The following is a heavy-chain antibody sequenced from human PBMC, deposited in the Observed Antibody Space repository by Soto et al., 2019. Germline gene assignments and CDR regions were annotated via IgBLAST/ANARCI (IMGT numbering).Heavy chain of an antibody. D-gene: IGHD3-3*01. V-gene: IGHV3-30-3*01. CDR1: GFTFSSYA. CDR2: ISYDGNDE. J-gene: IGHJ4*02. CDR3: AKDRTSNFWSAYFDS. Sequence: QVQLVESGGGVVQPGRSLRLSCAASGFTFSSYAMHWVRQAPGKGLEWVAVISYDGNDESYTDSVKGRFTISRDTSKNTLYLQTNSPRPEDTAVYYCAKDRTSNFWSAYFDSWGQGTLIAVSS.